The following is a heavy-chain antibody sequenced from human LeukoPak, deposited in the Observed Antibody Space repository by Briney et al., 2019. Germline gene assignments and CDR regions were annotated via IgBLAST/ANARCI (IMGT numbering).Heavy chain of an antibody. J-gene: IGHJ4*02. Sequence: PGGSLRLSCAASGFTFSSYVMSWVRQAPGKGLEWVSAISGSGGSTYYADSVKGRFTISRDNSKNTLYLQMNSLRAEDTAVYYCAKKVGYCSGGSCYTGYFDYWGQGTLVTVSS. CDR3: AKKVGYCSGGSCYTGYFDY. V-gene: IGHV3-23*01. D-gene: IGHD2-15*01. CDR2: ISGSGGST. CDR1: GFTFSSYV.